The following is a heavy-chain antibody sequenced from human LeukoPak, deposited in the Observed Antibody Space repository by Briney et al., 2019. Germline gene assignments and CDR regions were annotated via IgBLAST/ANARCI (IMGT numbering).Heavy chain of an antibody. CDR2: ISGSGGST. Sequence: PGGSLRLSCAASGFTFSSYAMSWVRRAPGKGLEWVSAISGSGGSTYYADSVKGRFTISRDNSKNTLYLQMNSLRAEDTAVYYCARHTGVSDAFDIWGQGTMVTVSS. CDR1: GFTFSSYA. CDR3: ARHTGVSDAFDI. D-gene: IGHD7-27*01. J-gene: IGHJ3*02. V-gene: IGHV3-23*01.